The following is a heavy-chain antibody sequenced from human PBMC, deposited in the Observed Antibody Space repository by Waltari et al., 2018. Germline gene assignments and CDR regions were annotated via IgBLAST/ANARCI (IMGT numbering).Heavy chain of an antibody. CDR2: IYPGDSDT. CDR1: GYSFTSYW. Sequence: EVQLVQSGAEVKKPGESLKISCRGSGYSFTSYWIGWVRQMPGKGLEWMGIIYPGDSDTSYSPTFQGQVTISADKSISTAYLQWSSLKASDTAMYYCARYCSGGSCYLNNFDYWGQGTLVTVSS. D-gene: IGHD2-15*01. V-gene: IGHV5-51*01. J-gene: IGHJ4*02. CDR3: ARYCSGGSCYLNNFDY.